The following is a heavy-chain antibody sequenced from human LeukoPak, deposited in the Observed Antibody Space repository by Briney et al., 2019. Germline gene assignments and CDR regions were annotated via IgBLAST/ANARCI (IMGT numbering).Heavy chain of an antibody. D-gene: IGHD1-26*01. CDR2: TRNKANSFTT. CDR3: ARWESGAPRD. J-gene: IGHJ4*02. CDR1: GFTFSDHY. V-gene: IGHV3-72*01. Sequence: GASLSLSCAASGFTFSDHYMGWVRKPPGKGLEWVGRTRNKANSFTTDYEASVKGRFTISRDDSNNSLYLQMNSLNAEDTAVYYCARWESGAPRDWGQGTLVTVSS.